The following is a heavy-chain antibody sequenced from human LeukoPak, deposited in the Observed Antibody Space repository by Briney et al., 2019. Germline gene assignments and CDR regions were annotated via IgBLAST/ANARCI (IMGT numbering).Heavy chain of an antibody. CDR2: INHSGST. Sequence: PSETLSLTCAVSGGSFSGYYWSWIRQPPGKGLEWIGEINHSGSTNYNPSLKRRVTIPVAASKDQFPLNLSPVTAAAPPVDYCASARVRAPTLALVAGTKGGFDYWGQGTLVTVSS. V-gene: IGHV4-34*01. J-gene: IGHJ4*02. CDR1: GGSFSGYY. CDR3: ASARVRAPTLALVAGTKGGFDY. D-gene: IGHD6-19*01.